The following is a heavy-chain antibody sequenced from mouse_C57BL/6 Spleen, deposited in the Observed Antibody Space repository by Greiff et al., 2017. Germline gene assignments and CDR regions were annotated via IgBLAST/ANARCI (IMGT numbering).Heavy chain of an antibody. CDR1: GFTFTDYY. CDR3: ARWDGVIDV. Sequence: DVMLVESGGGLVQPGGSLSLSCAASGFTFTDYYMSWVRQPPGKALEWLGFIRNKANGYTTEYSASVKGRITISRDNSQSILYLQMNALRAEDSXTYFCARWDGVIDVWGQGTTLTVSS. J-gene: IGHJ2*01. D-gene: IGHD1-2*01. CDR2: IRNKANGYTT. V-gene: IGHV7-3*01.